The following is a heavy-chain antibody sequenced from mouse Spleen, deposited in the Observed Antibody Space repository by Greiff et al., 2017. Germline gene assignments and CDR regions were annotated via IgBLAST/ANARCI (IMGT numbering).Heavy chain of an antibody. Sequence: VQLQQSGAELVRPGALVKLSCKASGFNIKDYYMHWVKQRPEQGLEWIGWIDPENGNTIYDPKFQGKASITADTSSNTAYLQLSSLTSEDTAVYYCAYYGSSPWYFDVWGAGTTVTVSS. CDR2: IDPENGNT. D-gene: IGHD1-1*01. V-gene: IGHV14-1*02. CDR3: AYYGSSPWYFDV. J-gene: IGHJ1*01. CDR1: GFNIKDYY.